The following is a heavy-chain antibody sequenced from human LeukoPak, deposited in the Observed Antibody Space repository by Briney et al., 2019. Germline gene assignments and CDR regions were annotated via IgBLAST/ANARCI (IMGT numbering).Heavy chain of an antibody. D-gene: IGHD3-3*01. V-gene: IGHV1-18*01. Sequence: RVASVKVSCKTSGYTFTSYGISWVRQAPGQGLEWMGWISAYNGNTQYAQKIQGRVTMTTDTSTSTAYMELRNLRSDDTAVYYCARGITYYDFWSGLYSFDYWGQGPWSPSPQ. J-gene: IGHJ4*02. CDR3: ARGITYYDFWSGLYSFDY. CDR2: ISAYNGNT. CDR1: GYTFTSYG.